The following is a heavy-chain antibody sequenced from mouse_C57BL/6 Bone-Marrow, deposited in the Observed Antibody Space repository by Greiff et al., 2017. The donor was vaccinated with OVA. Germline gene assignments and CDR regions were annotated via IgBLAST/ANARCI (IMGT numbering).Heavy chain of an antibody. Sequence: EVQLKESGAELVKPGASVKLSCTASGFNIKDYYMHWVKQRTEQGLEWIGRLDPEDGETKSDPKFQGKATIPADTSSTTAYLQLCSLTSYDTAVFYCADYCSSRGTWFAYWGQGTLVTVSA. V-gene: IGHV14-2*01. CDR2: LDPEDGET. J-gene: IGHJ3*01. D-gene: IGHD1-1*01. CDR1: GFNIKDYY. CDR3: ADYCSSRGTWFAY.